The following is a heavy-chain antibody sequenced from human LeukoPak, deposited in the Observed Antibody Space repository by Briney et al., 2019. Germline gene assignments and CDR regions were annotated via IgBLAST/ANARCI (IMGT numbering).Heavy chain of an antibody. D-gene: IGHD6-13*01. CDR2: TIPIFGTA. V-gene: IGHV1-69*05. Sequence: SVKLSCKASGGTFSSYAISWVRQAPGQGLEWMGGTIPIFGTANYAQKFRGRVTITTDESTSTAYMELSSLRSEDTAVYYCARGNKWAAGYWGQGTLVTVSS. CDR3: ARGNKWAAGY. J-gene: IGHJ4*02. CDR1: GGTFSSYA.